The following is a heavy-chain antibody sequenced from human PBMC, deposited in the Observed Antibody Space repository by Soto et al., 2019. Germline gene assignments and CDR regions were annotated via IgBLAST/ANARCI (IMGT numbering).Heavy chain of an antibody. CDR1: GGSFSGYY. D-gene: IGHD3-3*01. V-gene: IGHV4-34*01. CDR2: INHSGST. J-gene: IGHJ4*02. CDR3: ARGPYDFWSGYYNLTRGYFDY. Sequence: PSETLSLTCAVYGGSFSGYYWSWIRQPPGKGLEWIGEINHSGSTNYNPSLKSRVTISVDTSKNQFSLKLSSVTAADTAVYYCARGPYDFWSGYYNLTRGYFDYWGQGTLVTVSS.